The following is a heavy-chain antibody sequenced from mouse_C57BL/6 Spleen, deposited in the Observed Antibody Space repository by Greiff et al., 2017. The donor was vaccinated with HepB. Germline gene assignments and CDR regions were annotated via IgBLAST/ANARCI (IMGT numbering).Heavy chain of an antibody. CDR3: AAVVATRGYAMDY. V-gene: IGHV2-5*01. D-gene: IGHD1-1*01. CDR2: IWRGGST. CDR1: GFSLTSYG. J-gene: IGHJ4*01. Sequence: QVQLQQSGPGLVQPSQSLSITCTVSGFSLTSYGVHWVRQSPGKGLEWLGVIWRGGSTDYNAAFMSRLSITKDNSKSQVFFKMNSLQADDTAIYYWAAVVATRGYAMDYWGQGTSVTVSS.